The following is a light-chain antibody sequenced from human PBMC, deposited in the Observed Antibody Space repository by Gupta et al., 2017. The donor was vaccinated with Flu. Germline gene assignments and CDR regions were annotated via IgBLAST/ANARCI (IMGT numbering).Light chain of an antibody. CDR3: CSYADSRTFV. J-gene: IGLJ1*01. CDR1: SSDVGNYNL. CDR2: EVA. V-gene: IGLV2-23*02. Sequence: QSALTQPASVSGSPGQSITISCTGTSSDVGNYNLVSWFQQHPGKAPKLIIYEVAKRPSGVSNRFSGSKSGNTASLTISGLQAEDEGDYYRCSYADSRTFVFGTGTKVTV.